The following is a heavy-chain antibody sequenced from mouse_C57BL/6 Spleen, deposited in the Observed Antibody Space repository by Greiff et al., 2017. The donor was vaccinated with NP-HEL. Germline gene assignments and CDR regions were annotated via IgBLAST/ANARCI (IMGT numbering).Heavy chain of an antibody. CDR2: IDPETGGT. J-gene: IGHJ4*01. D-gene: IGHD1-1*01. CDR1: GYTFTDYE. Sequence: QVQLKQSGAELVRPGASVTLSCKASGYTFTDYEMHWVKQTPVHGLEWIGAIDPETGGTAYNQKFKGKAILTADKSSSTAYMELRSLTSEDSAVYYCTRGVITTVVSAMDYWGQGTSVTVSS. V-gene: IGHV1-15*01. CDR3: TRGVITTVVSAMDY.